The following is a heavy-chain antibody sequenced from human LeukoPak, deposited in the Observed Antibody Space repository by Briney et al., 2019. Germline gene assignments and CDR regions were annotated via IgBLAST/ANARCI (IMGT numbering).Heavy chain of an antibody. D-gene: IGHD4-17*01. CDR1: VYTFTNYA. V-gene: IGHV1-18*01. CDR2: ISGYNGNT. J-gene: IGHJ4*02. CDR3: ARDHGDFVGVKVGFDS. Sequence: ASVTVSSKPSVYTFTNYAISWVRQAPGQGLEWVARISGYNGNTDYAQKVKDRVTVTDDTSTAYLEMRGLRSDDTAVYYCARDHGDFVGVKVGFDSWGQGTLVTVSS.